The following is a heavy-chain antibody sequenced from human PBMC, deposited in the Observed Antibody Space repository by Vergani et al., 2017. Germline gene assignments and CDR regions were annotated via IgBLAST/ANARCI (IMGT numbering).Heavy chain of an antibody. CDR2: ISYDGSNK. D-gene: IGHD3-10*01. CDR3: AKEYYYGSGSFDY. V-gene: IGHV3-30*18. Sequence: QVQLVESGGGVVQLGRSLRLSCAASGFTFSSYGMHWVRQAPGKGLEWVAVISYDGSNKYYADSVKGRFTITRDNSKNTLYLQMNSLRAEDTAVYYCAKEYYYGSGSFDYWGQGTLVTVSS. J-gene: IGHJ4*02. CDR1: GFTFSSYG.